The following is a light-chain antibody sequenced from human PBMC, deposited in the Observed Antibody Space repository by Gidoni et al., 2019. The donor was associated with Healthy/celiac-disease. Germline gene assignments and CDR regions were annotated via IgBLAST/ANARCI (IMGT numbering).Light chain of an antibody. CDR3: QSYDSSLSGVG. J-gene: IGLJ2*01. Sequence: QSVRTQPPSVSGDPGQRVTISCPGSSSSIGAGDAVHWYQQLPGTAPTLLRYGNSNRPSGVPSRFSGSKSCTSASLAITGLQAEDEADDYCQSYDSSLSGVGFGGGTNLTVL. V-gene: IGLV1-40*01. CDR1: SSSIGAGDA. CDR2: GNS.